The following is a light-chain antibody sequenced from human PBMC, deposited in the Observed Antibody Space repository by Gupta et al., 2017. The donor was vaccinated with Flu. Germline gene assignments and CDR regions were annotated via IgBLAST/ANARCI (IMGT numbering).Light chain of an antibody. CDR3: CSYAGSPYVV. Sequence: SALTQPRSVSGSPGQSVILSCTGTSSDAGGYYYVSWYQQHPGKAPKLIIYDVTKRPSGVPDRFSGSKSGNTASLAISGLQAEDEADYYCCSYAGSPYVVLGGGTKLTVL. V-gene: IGLV2-11*01. CDR1: SSDAGGYYY. CDR2: DVT. J-gene: IGLJ2*01.